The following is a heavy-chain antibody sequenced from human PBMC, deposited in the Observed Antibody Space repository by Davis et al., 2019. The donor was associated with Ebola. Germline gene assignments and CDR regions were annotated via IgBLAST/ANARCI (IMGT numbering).Heavy chain of an antibody. Sequence: GGSLRLSCAASGFTFSSYAMHWVRQAPGKGLEWVAVISYDGSNKYYADSVKGRFTISRDNSKDTLYLQMNSLRADDTAVYYCAKESASCGGDCYSLSDFWGQGTLVTVSS. J-gene: IGHJ4*02. CDR2: ISYDGSNK. CDR1: GFTFSSYA. D-gene: IGHD2-21*02. CDR3: AKESASCGGDCYSLSDF. V-gene: IGHV3-30-3*01.